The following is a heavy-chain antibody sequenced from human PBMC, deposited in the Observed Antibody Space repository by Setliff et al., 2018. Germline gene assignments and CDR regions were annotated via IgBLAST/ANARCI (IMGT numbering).Heavy chain of an antibody. V-gene: IGHV3-74*01. CDR3: ARAYDFWSGYMGMDS. CDR1: GFTFSNYW. Sequence: PGGSLRLSCAASGFTFSNYWMHWVRQVPGKGLVWVGRVNGDGSTTGYADSVKGRFTISRDNAKNTLYLQMNSLRTEDAAVYYCARAYDFWSGYMGMDSWG. D-gene: IGHD3-3*01. J-gene: IGHJ5*01. CDR2: VNGDGSTT.